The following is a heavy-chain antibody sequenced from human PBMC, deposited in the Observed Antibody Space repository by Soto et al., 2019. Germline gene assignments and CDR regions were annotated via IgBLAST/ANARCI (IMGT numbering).Heavy chain of an antibody. CDR1: GFTFSQYP. V-gene: IGHV3-30*03. J-gene: IGHJ6*02. D-gene: IGHD2-21*02. CDR3: ARLPGPLVSVLYIYPVDARETPSDVDV. Sequence: QMQLVQSGGGVVQPGRSLRLSCAASGFTFSQYPMHWVRQAPGKGLEWVAVVSFDGSNKYYRDSVKGRFTITNDNGKNTLYLQMNALRHEDTAVYYCARLPGPLVSVLYIYPVDARETPSDVDVWGQGTSVTVSS. CDR2: VSFDGSNK.